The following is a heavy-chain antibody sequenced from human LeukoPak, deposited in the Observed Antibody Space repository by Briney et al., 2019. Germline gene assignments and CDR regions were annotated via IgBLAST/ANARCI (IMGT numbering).Heavy chain of an antibody. CDR2: INPNSGGT. D-gene: IGHD2-2*01. Sequence: ASVKVSCKASGYTFTGYYMHWVRQAPGQGLEWMGWINPNSGGTNYAQKFQGRVTMTRDTSISTAYMELSRLRSDDTAVYYCATDIVVVPAAAWVSDVWGQGTTVTVSS. CDR1: GYTFTGYY. V-gene: IGHV1-2*02. J-gene: IGHJ6*02. CDR3: ATDIVVVPAAAWVSDV.